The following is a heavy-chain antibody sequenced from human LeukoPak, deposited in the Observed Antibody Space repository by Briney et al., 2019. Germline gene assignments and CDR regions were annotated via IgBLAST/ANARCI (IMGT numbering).Heavy chain of an antibody. V-gene: IGHV4-31*03. Sequence: SGTLSLTCTVSGGSISSGGYYWSWIRQHPGKGLEWIGYIYYSGSTYYNPSLKSRVTISVDTSKNQFSLKLSSVTAADTAVYYCARVVPVVVPAAIDYFDYWGQGTLVTVSS. J-gene: IGHJ4*02. CDR3: ARVVPVVVPAAIDYFDY. CDR1: GGSISSGGYY. CDR2: IYYSGST. D-gene: IGHD2-2*02.